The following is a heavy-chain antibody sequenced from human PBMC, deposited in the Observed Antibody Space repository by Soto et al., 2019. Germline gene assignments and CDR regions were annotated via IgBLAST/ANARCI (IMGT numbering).Heavy chain of an antibody. CDR2: IYYSGST. J-gene: IGHJ4*02. CDR1: GGSISSYY. V-gene: IGHV4-59*12. Sequence: PSETLSVTCTVSGGSISSYYWSWSRQPPWKGLEWIGYIYYSGSTNYNPPLKSRVTISVDTSKNQFSLKLSSVTAADTAVYYCARNGDSSSWYAGGFDYWGQGTLVTVSS. CDR3: ARNGDSSSWYAGGFDY. D-gene: IGHD6-13*01.